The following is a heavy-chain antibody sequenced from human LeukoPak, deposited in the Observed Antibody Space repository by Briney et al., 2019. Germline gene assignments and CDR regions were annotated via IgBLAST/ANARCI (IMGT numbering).Heavy chain of an antibody. D-gene: IGHD3-22*01. CDR2: ITPSGST. CDR3: ARGDDDNYYYYAMDV. CDR1: GGSFNGYL. J-gene: IGHJ6*04. Sequence: SETLSLTCAVYGGSFNGYLWTWIRQPPGKGLELIGKITPSGSTNYNPSLKSRVTISVDTSKSQFYLELSSVTAADTAVYYCARGDDDNYYYYAMDVWGRGITVTVSS. V-gene: IGHV4-34*01.